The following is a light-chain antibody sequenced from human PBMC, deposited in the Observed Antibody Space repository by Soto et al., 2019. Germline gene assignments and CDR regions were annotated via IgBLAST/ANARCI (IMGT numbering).Light chain of an antibody. CDR3: QQCFWHWT. CDR2: AAS. V-gene: IGKV1-12*01. J-gene: IGKJ1*01. CDR1: QGISSY. Sequence: DIQMTQSPSSVSASVGDRVTITCRASQGISSYLAWYQQKPGKAPKLLIYAASTLQSGVPSRFSGSGSGTDFTLTISSLQPEDFATYYCQQCFWHWTFGQGTKVDIK.